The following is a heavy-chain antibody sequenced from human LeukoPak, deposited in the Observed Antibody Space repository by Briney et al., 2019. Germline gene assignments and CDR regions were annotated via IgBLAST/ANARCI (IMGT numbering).Heavy chain of an antibody. J-gene: IGHJ5*02. CDR2: INHSGST. CDR3: ARGRTVKVRFGWFDP. D-gene: IGHD4-17*01. CDR1: GGSFSGYY. V-gene: IGHV4-34*01. Sequence: SETLSLTCAVYGGSFSGYYWSWIRQPPGKGLEWIGEINHSGSTNYNPSLKSRVTISVDTSKNQFSLKLSSVTAADTAVYYCARGRTVKVRFGWFDPGAREPWSPSPQ.